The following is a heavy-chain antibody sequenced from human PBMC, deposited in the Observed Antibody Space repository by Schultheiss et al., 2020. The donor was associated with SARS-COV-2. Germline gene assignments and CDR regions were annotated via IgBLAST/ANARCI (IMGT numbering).Heavy chain of an antibody. J-gene: IGHJ4*01. CDR1: GFTFTNYA. CDR3: ARGGDGTALGGADY. Sequence: ASVKVSCKASGFTFTNYAIHWMRQAPGQSLEWMGWINAGNGNTRYSQKLQGRVTIARDTSATTAYMELSSLRSEDTAVYYCARGGDGTALGGADYWGHGTLVTVSS. D-gene: IGHD2-21*02. CDR2: INAGNGNT. V-gene: IGHV1-3*01.